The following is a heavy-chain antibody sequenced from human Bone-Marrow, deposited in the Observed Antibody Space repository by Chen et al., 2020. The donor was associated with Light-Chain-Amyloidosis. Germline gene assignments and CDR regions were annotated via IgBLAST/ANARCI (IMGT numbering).Heavy chain of an antibody. CDR1: GYTFPNYW. CDR2: IYPDDSDD. CDR3: ARRRDGYSFDY. J-gene: IGHJ4*02. Sequence: EVQLEQSGPEVKKPGESLKISCKGSGYTFPNYWIGWVRQMPGKGLEWMAVIYPDDSDDRYSPSFEGQVTISADKPITTAHLQWRSLKASDTAMYYCARRRDGYSFDYWGQGTLVTVSS. D-gene: IGHD5-12*01. V-gene: IGHV5-51*01.